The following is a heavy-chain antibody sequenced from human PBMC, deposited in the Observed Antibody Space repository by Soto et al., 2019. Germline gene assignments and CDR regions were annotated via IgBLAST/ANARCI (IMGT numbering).Heavy chain of an antibody. D-gene: IGHD2-15*01. CDR2: IYYSGST. CDR3: ARQSSGGSDYFEY. J-gene: IGHJ4*02. Sequence: SETLSLTCTVSGDSISSSRYYWGWIRQPPGKGLEWIGSIYYSGSTDYNPSLKSRVTISVDTSRIHFSLKLISVTAADTAIYYCARQSSGGSDYFEYWGQGTLVTVSS. V-gene: IGHV4-39*01. CDR1: GDSISSSRYY.